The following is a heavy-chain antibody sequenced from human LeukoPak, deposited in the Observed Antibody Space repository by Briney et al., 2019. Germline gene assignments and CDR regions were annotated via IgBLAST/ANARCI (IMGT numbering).Heavy chain of an antibody. CDR2: IYPGDSDT. CDR1: GHNFPNYW. CDR3: ARRRLGELSSTSFDY. D-gene: IGHD3-16*02. J-gene: IGHJ4*02. Sequence: GESLKISCKASGHNFPNYWIGWVRQMPGKGLEWMGIIYPGDSDTRYSPSFQGQVTISADKSISTAYLQWSSLKASDTAMYYCARRRLGELSSTSFDYWGQGTLVTVSS. V-gene: IGHV5-51*01.